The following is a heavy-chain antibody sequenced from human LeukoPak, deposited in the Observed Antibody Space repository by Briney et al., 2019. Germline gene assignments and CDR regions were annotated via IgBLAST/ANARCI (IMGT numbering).Heavy chain of an antibody. CDR1: GFTFSSYG. Sequence: PGRSLRLSCAASGFTFSSYGMHWVRQAPGKGLEWVAFIRYDGSNKYYADSVKGRFTISRDNSKNTLYLQMNSLRAEDTAVYYCAKGHYDFNPFDYWGQGTLVTVSS. J-gene: IGHJ4*02. CDR2: IRYDGSNK. CDR3: AKGHYDFNPFDY. V-gene: IGHV3-30*02. D-gene: IGHD3-3*01.